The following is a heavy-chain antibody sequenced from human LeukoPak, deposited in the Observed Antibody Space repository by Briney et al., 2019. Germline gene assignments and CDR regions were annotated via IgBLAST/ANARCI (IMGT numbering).Heavy chain of an antibody. CDR2: ISYAGSNK. D-gene: IGHD6-13*01. V-gene: IGHV3-30-3*02. CDR3: AKQSAGSAAWYSLHYDF. J-gene: IGHJ4*02. Sequence: GKSLRLSCAASGFTFRNSAMHWVRQAPGKGLEWVAVISYAGSNKYYADSVKGRFTISRDNSKDTLYLQMNGLRAEDTAVYFCAKQSAGSAAWYSLHYDFWGQGTLVTVSS. CDR1: GFTFRNSA.